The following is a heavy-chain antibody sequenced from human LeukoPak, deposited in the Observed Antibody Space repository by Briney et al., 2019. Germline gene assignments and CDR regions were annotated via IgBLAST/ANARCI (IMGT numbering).Heavy chain of an antibody. V-gene: IGHV3-23*01. J-gene: IGHJ4*02. Sequence: GGSLRLSCAASGFTFSNYGLSWVRQAPGKGLEWVSGITGSGGSTYYADSVKGRFTISRDNAKNTLYLQMNSLRAEDTAVYYCARDPIEYSSSSFDYWGQGTLVTVSS. D-gene: IGHD6-6*01. CDR3: ARDPIEYSSSSFDY. CDR2: ITGSGGST. CDR1: GFTFSNYG.